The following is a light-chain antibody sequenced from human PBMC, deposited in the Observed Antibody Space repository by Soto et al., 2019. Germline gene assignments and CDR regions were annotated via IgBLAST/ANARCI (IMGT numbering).Light chain of an antibody. CDR3: QQYGSSPTT. V-gene: IGKV3-20*01. CDR1: QSVSSSY. Sequence: EIVLTQSPGTLSLSPGERATLSCRDSQSVSSSYLAWYQQKPGQAPRLLIYGASSRATGIPDKFSGSGSETDFTLTISRLEPEDFAVYYCQQYGSSPTTFGQGTKVDIK. J-gene: IGKJ1*01. CDR2: GAS.